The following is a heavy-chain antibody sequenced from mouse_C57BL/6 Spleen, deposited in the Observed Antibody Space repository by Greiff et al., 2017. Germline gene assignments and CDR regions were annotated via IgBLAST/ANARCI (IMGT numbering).Heavy chain of an antibody. V-gene: IGHV7-3*01. D-gene: IGHD1-1*01. Sequence: EVNVVESGGGLVQPGGSLSLSCAASGFTFTDYYMSWVRQPPGKALEWLGFIRNKANGYTTEYSASVKGRFTISRDNSQSILYLQMNALRAEDSATYYCARSPYYYGSRDWYFDVWGTGTTVTVSS. J-gene: IGHJ1*03. CDR1: GFTFTDYY. CDR3: ARSPYYYGSRDWYFDV. CDR2: IRNKANGYTT.